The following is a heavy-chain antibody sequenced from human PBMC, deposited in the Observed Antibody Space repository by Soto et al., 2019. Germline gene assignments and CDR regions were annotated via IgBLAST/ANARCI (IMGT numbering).Heavy chain of an antibody. Sequence: NPSDTLSLTCAVSGGSISSVGNSWSWIRQPPGKGLEWIGYMYHSGSTYYNPSLKSRVTISIDRSKNQFSLKLSSVTAADTAVYYCARVPDYWGQGILVTVSS. CDR1: GGSISSVGNS. J-gene: IGHJ4*02. CDR3: ARVPDY. CDR2: MYHSGST. V-gene: IGHV4-30-2*01. D-gene: IGHD2-2*01.